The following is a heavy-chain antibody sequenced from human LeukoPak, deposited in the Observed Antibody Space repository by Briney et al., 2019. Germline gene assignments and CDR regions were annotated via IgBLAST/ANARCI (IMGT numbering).Heavy chain of an antibody. CDR3: ARDLFSTLLWFGELGGFDY. CDR2: ISSSRSYI. V-gene: IGHV3-21*04. Sequence: GGSLRLSCAASGFTFSSYSMNWVRQAPGKVLEWVSSISSSRSYIYYADSVKGRFTISRDNAKNSLYLQMNSLRAEDTAVYYCARDLFSTLLWFGELGGFDYWGQGTLVTVSS. J-gene: IGHJ4*02. D-gene: IGHD3-10*01. CDR1: GFTFSSYS.